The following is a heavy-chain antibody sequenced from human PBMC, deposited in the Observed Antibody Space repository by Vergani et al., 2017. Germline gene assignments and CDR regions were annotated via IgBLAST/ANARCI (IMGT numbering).Heavy chain of an antibody. V-gene: IGHV3-23*01. CDR3: ARDDSVEAAAGPLDY. CDR2: ISGSGGST. J-gene: IGHJ4*02. Sequence: EVQLLESGGGLVQPGGSLRLSCAASGFTFSSYAMSWVRQAPGKGLEWVSAISGSGGSTYYADSVKGRFTISRDNAKNSLYLQMNSLRAEDTAVYYCARDDSVEAAAGPLDYWGQGTLVTVSS. D-gene: IGHD6-13*01. CDR1: GFTFSSYA.